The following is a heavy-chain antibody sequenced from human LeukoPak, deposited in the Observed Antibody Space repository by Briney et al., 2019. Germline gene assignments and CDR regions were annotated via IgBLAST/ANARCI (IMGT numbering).Heavy chain of an antibody. D-gene: IGHD3-10*01. V-gene: IGHV3-30*04. Sequence: PGGSLRLSCAASGFTFSRYAMYWVRQDPGKGLEGVAVISYDGSNKYYGDSVKGRFTISRDNSKNTLYLQMNSLRAEDTAMYYCARDRDYYYGSGSYYLGPSDYWGQGTLVTVSS. CDR2: ISYDGSNK. CDR1: GFTFSRYA. CDR3: ARDRDYYYGSGSYYLGPSDY. J-gene: IGHJ4*02.